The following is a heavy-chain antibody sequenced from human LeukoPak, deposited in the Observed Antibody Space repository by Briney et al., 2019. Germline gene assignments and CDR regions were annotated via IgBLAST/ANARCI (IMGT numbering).Heavy chain of an antibody. CDR1: GFTFSDYY. Sequence: PGGSLRLSCAASGFTFSDYYMGWIRQAPGKGLQWVSYISASGDTIYYSDSVKGRFTIPRDNAKNSLFLQMNRLRGGDTAMYYCATEADDSTYGGWFDPWGQGTQVTVSS. V-gene: IGHV3-11*01. J-gene: IGHJ5*02. CDR2: ISASGDTI. CDR3: ATEADDSTYGGWFDP. D-gene: IGHD4-11*01.